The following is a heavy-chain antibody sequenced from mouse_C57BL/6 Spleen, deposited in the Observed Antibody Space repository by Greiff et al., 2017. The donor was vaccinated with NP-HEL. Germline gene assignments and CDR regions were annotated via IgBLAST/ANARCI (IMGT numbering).Heavy chain of an antibody. CDR3: ARGGYDYLFAY. CDR1: GYSITSGYY. D-gene: IGHD2-4*01. V-gene: IGHV3-6*01. CDR2: ISYDGSN. J-gene: IGHJ3*01. Sequence: VQLQESGPGLVKPSQSLSLTCSVTGYSITSGYYWNWIRQFPGNKLEWMGYISYDGSNNYNPSLKNRISITRDTSKNQFFLKLNSVTTEDTATYYCARGGYDYLFAYWGQGTLVTVSA.